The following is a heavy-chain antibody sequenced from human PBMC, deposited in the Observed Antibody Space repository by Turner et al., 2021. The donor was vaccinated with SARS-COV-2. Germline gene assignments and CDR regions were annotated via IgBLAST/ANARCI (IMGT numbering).Heavy chain of an antibody. J-gene: IGHJ4*02. D-gene: IGHD2-21*01. CDR3: FDY. CDR2: IIPVLDMS. CDR1: GGNFKNYG. Sequence: QVQLVQSGAEVTKPGSSVKVSCTASGGNFKNYGFNWVRQAPGQGLEWMGRIIPVLDMSEYEQKFQGRVTIIADKSTYYCAIEVIMRENGYGDQTYYFDYWGQGTLVIVSS. V-gene: IGHV1-69*02.